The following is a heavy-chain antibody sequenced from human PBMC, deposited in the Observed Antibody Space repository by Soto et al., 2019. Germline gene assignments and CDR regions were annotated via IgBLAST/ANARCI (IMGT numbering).Heavy chain of an antibody. J-gene: IGHJ4*02. D-gene: IGHD6-19*01. V-gene: IGHV3-30-3*01. Sequence: QVQLVESGGGVVQPGRSLRLSCAASGFTFSSYAMHWVRQAPGKGLEWVAVISYDGSNKYYADSMKGRFTISRDNSKNTLYLQMNSLRAEDTAVYYCARDDGGWYYFDYWGQGTLVTVSS. CDR2: ISYDGSNK. CDR3: ARDDGGWYYFDY. CDR1: GFTFSSYA.